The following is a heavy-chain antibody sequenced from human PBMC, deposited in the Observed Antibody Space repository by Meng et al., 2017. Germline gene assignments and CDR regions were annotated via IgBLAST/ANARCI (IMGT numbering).Heavy chain of an antibody. CDR3: ARGHNDYGDYPNWFDP. V-gene: IGHV4-39*07. D-gene: IGHD4-17*01. J-gene: IGHJ5*02. Sequence: QESGPGLVKPSETLSPTCTVSGGSISSSSYYWGWIRQPPGKGLEWIGSIYYSGSTYYNPSLKSRVTISVDTSKNQFSLKLSSVTAADTAVYYCARGHNDYGDYPNWFDPWGQGTLVTVSS. CDR2: IYYSGST. CDR1: GGSISSSSYY.